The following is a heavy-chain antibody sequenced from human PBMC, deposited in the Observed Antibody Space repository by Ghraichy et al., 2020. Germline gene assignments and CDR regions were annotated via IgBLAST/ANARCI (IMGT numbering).Heavy chain of an antibody. Sequence: GGSLRLSCSASEFTLSSYAMNWVRQAAGKGLEYVSAINNNGGTTYYADSVKGRFTTSRDNSKNKLYLQMSSLGVEDTAVYYCVKDRGSSGWFSDYWGQGTLVTFAS. CDR1: EFTLSSYA. D-gene: IGHD6-19*01. V-gene: IGHV3-64D*06. J-gene: IGHJ4*02. CDR3: VKDRGSSGWFSDY. CDR2: INNNGGTT.